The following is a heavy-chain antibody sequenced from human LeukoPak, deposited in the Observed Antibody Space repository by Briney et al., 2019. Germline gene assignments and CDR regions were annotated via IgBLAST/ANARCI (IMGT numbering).Heavy chain of an antibody. D-gene: IGHD3-10*01. Sequence: GGSLRLSCAASGFTFSDFAMYWVRQAPGKGLEWVASILYDGSNDNYAASVKGRFTISRDNSKGTLYLQMDNLRAEDTAVYYCARYRLWFVDGSPIDYWGQGNLVTVSS. CDR1: GFTFSDFA. CDR2: ILYDGSND. V-gene: IGHV3-30*04. CDR3: ARYRLWFVDGSPIDY. J-gene: IGHJ4*02.